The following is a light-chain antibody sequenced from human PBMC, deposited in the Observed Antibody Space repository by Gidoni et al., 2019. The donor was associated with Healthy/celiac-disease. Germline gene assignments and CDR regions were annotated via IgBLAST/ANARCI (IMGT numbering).Light chain of an antibody. CDR2: AAS. CDR1: QSISSY. Sequence: DIQMTQSPSSLSASVGDRVTITCRASQSISSYLNWYQQKPGKAPKLLIYAASSLQSGVPSRLSGSGSGTDFTLTISSLQPEDFATYYCQQSYSTPHTFGPXTKVDIK. CDR3: QQSYSTPHT. J-gene: IGKJ3*01. V-gene: IGKV1-39*01.